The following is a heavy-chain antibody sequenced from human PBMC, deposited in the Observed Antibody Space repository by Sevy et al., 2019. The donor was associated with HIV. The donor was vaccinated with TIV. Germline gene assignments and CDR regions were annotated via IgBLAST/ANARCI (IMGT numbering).Heavy chain of an antibody. CDR3: AREAVLQGYFDY. D-gene: IGHD3-10*01. CDR2: VIHSGGT. Sequence: SETLSLTCTVSGGSIASGDHTWTWIRQPPGQALEWIGYVIHSGGTFYNPSLRSRVTISADTSKNQFSLNLSSVTAADTAVYYCAREAVLQGYFDYWGQGILVTVSS. V-gene: IGHV4-30-2*01. J-gene: IGHJ4*02. CDR1: GGSIASGDHT.